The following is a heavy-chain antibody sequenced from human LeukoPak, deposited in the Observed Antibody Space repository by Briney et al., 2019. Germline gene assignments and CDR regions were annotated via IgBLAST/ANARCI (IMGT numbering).Heavy chain of an antibody. D-gene: IGHD3-9*01. CDR1: GYSISSGYY. J-gene: IGHJ4*02. CDR2: VYHSGST. Sequence: PSETLSLTCAVSGYSISSGYYWGWIRQPPGAGLEWIGSVYHSGSTHYNPSLKSGVTISMDTSKNQFSLKLSSVTAADTAVYYCARRPRGHDILTGYFDYWGQGTLVTVSS. CDR3: ARRPRGHDILTGYFDY. V-gene: IGHV4-38-2*01.